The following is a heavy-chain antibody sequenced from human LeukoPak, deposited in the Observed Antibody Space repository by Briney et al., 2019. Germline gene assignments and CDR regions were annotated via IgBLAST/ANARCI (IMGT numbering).Heavy chain of an antibody. V-gene: IGHV4-31*03. CDR1: GGSISSGGYY. D-gene: IGHD3-3*01. CDR3: ARGYDFWSGYHPYYYYGMDV. J-gene: IGHJ6*02. Sequence: SETLSLTCTVSGGSISSGGYYWSWIRQHPGKGLEWIGYIYYSGSTYYNPSLKSRVTISVDTSKNQFSLKLSSVTAADTAVYYCARGYDFWSGYHPYYYYGMDVWGQGTTVTVSS. CDR2: IYYSGST.